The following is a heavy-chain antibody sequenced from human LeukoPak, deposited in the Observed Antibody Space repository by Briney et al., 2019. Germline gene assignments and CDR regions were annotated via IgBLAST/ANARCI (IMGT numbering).Heavy chain of an antibody. Sequence: ASVKVSCKASGYTFTSYDISWVRQAPGQGLEWMGWISAYNGNTNYAQKLQGRVTMTTDTSTSTAYMELRSLRSDDTAVYYCARDFIVVVPAASLDYWGQGTLVTVSS. D-gene: IGHD2-2*01. CDR1: GYTFTSYD. V-gene: IGHV1-18*01. J-gene: IGHJ4*02. CDR2: ISAYNGNT. CDR3: ARDFIVVVPAASLDY.